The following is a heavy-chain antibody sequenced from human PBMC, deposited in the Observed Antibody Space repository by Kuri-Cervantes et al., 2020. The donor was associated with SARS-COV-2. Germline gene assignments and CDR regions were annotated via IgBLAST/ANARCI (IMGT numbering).Heavy chain of an antibody. J-gene: IGHJ6*02. CDR3: ARTLGSDTAMNYPYYYYGMDV. D-gene: IGHD5-18*01. CDR2: IIPIFGTA. CDR1: GYTFTSYG. V-gene: IGHV1-69*05. Sequence: SVKVSCKASGYTFTSYGISWVRQAPGQGLEWMGGIIPIFGTANYAQKLQGRVTMTTDKSTSTAYMELSSLRSEDTAVYYCARTLGSDTAMNYPYYYYGMDVWGQGTTVTVSS.